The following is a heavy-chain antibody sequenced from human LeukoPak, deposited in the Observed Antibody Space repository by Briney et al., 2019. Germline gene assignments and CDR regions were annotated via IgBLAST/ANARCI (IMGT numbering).Heavy chain of an antibody. V-gene: IGHV4-4*02. D-gene: IGHD3-22*01. CDR2: IYHSGSP. CDR1: GGSISSNNW. J-gene: IGHJ4*02. CDR3: AGGGDSSGYYYDY. Sequence: PSGTLSLTCAVSGGSISSNNWWGWVRQPPGKGLEWIGEIYHSGSPNYNPSLKSRVTISVDKSRNHFSLNLSSVTAADTAAYYCAGGGDSSGYYYDYWGQGTLVTVSS.